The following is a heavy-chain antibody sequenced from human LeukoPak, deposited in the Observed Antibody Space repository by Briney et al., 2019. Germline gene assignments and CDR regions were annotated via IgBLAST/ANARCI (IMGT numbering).Heavy chain of an antibody. V-gene: IGHV5-51*01. CDR2: IDPGDSDT. CDR3: ARPRIQLNIWYFDY. CDR1: GYSFTSYW. J-gene: IGHJ4*02. D-gene: IGHD5-18*01. Sequence: GESLKISCKGSGYSFTSYWIGWVRHMPGKGLEWMGIIDPGDSDTRYNPSFQGQVTISVDKSISTAYLQWSSLKASDTAMYYCARPRIQLNIWYFDYWGQGTLVTVSS.